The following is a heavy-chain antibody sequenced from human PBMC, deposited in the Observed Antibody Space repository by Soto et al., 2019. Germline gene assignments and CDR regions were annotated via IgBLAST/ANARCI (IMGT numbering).Heavy chain of an antibody. V-gene: IGHV1-46*01. CDR1: GYTFTSYY. J-gene: IGHJ4*02. Sequence: AAAVKVSCKASGYTFTSYYMHWERQAPGQGLEWMGIIKPSGGSTSDAQKFQGRVTMPRDTSTSTVYMELSSLRSEDTAVYYCAKGSRGIAAAGPPDYWVQGTLVTVSS. D-gene: IGHD6-13*01. CDR3: AKGSRGIAAAGPPDY. CDR2: IKPSGGST.